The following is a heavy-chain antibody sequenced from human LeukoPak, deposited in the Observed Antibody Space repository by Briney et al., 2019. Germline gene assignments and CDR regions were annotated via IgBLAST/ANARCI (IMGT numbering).Heavy chain of an antibody. V-gene: IGHV3-74*01. CDR1: GFTFSKYW. CDR2: INPDDKSA. D-gene: IGHD3-3*01. Sequence: PEGSLRLSCAASGFTFSKYWLHWLRQAPGKGLVWVSRINPDDKSASYADSVKGRFTIARDDARKTLYLQMNSLRAEDTAVYYCARVHVLRSGGFDIWGQGTMVTVSS. J-gene: IGHJ3*02. CDR3: ARVHVLRSGGFDI.